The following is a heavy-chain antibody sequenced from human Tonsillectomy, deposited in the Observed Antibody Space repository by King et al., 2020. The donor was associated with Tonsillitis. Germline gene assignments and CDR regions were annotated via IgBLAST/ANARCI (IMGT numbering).Heavy chain of an antibody. CDR1: GSSISSYY. CDR2: IYTSGST. D-gene: IGHD3-22*01. CDR3: ASYYYDSSGTVGFDP. Sequence: QLQESGPGLVKPSETLSLTCTVSGSSISSYYWSWIRQPAGKGLEWIGRIYTSGSTNYNPSLKSRVTMSVDTSKNQFSLKLSSVTAADTAVYYCASYYYDSSGTVGFDPWGQGTLVTVSS. V-gene: IGHV4-4*07. J-gene: IGHJ5*02.